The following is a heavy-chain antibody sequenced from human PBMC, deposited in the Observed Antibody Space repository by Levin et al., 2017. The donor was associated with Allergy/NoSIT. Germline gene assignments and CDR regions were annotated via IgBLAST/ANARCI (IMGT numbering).Heavy chain of an antibody. V-gene: IGHV3-23*01. CDR3: AKDTNPQILYYGSGSYLLYYYGMDV. Sequence: GGSLRLSCAASGFTFSSYAMSWVRQAPGKGLEWVSAISGSGGSTYYADSVKGRFTISRDNSKNTLYLQMNSLRAEDTAVYYCAKDTNPQILYYGSGSYLLYYYGMDVWGQGTTVTVSS. CDR2: ISGSGGST. J-gene: IGHJ6*02. D-gene: IGHD3-10*01. CDR1: GFTFSSYA.